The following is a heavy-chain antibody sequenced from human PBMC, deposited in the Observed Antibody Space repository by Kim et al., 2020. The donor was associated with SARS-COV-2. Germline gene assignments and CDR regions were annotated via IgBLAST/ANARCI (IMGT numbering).Heavy chain of an antibody. J-gene: IGHJ5*02. CDR3: ARGASGSYYSWFDP. CDR1: GFTFSSYA. V-gene: IGHV3-30-3*01. D-gene: IGHD1-26*01. Sequence: GGSLRLSCAASGFTFSSYAMHWVRQAPGKGLEWVAVISYDGSNKYYADSVKGRFTISRDNSKNTLYLQMNSLRAEDTAGYYCARGASGSYYSWFDPWGQG. CDR2: ISYDGSNK.